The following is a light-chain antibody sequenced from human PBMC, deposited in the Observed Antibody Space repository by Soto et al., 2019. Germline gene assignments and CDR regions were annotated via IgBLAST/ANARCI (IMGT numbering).Light chain of an antibody. Sequence: EIVMTQSPATLSVSPGGRATLSCRASQSIGDTLAWYQQKPGQAPRLVIHGASSRVTGLPARFSGSGSGTDFTLTISRLEPEDFAVYYCQQYGSSRYTFGQGTKLEIK. CDR2: GAS. J-gene: IGKJ2*01. CDR3: QQYGSSRYT. CDR1: QSIGDT. V-gene: IGKV3-15*01.